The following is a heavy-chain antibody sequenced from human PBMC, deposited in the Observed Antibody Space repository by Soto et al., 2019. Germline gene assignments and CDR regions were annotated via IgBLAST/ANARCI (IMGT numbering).Heavy chain of an antibody. J-gene: IGHJ6*02. CDR3: AKDNVAYYGMDV. D-gene: IGHD5-12*01. V-gene: IGHV3-9*01. CDR1: GFTFDDYA. CDR2: ISWNSGSI. Sequence: EVQLVESGGGLVQPGRSLRLSCAASGFTFDDYAMHWVRQAPGKGLEWVSGISWNSGSIGYADSVKGRFTISRDNAKNSLYLQMNSLRAEDTALYYCAKDNVAYYGMDVWGQGTTVTVSS.